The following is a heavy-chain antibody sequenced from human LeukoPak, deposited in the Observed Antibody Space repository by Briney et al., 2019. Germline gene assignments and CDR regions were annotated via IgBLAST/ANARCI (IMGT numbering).Heavy chain of an antibody. CDR3: ARDREWAGYNRRGVDY. Sequence: GGSLRLSCAASGFTFSYYSMNWVRQAPGKGLEWVSSITSSSSYTYYVDSVKGRFTISRDNAKNSLYLQMNSLRAEDTAMYYCARDREWAGYNRRGVDYWGQGALVTVSS. D-gene: IGHD5-24*01. CDR2: ITSSSSYT. CDR1: GFTFSYYS. J-gene: IGHJ4*02. V-gene: IGHV3-21*01.